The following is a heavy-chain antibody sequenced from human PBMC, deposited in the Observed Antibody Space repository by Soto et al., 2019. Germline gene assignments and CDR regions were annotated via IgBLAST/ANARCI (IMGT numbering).Heavy chain of an antibody. D-gene: IGHD3-22*01. CDR2: IIPIFGTA. V-gene: IGHV1-69*06. Sequence: QVQLVQSGAEVKKPGSSVKVSCKASGGTFSSYAVSWVRQAPGQGLEWMGGIIPIFGTANYAQKFQGRVTITADKSTSTAYMELSSLRSEDTAVYYCAREKPNYYDSSGYDYWGQGTLVTVSS. CDR3: AREKPNYYDSSGYDY. J-gene: IGHJ4*02. CDR1: GGTFSSYA.